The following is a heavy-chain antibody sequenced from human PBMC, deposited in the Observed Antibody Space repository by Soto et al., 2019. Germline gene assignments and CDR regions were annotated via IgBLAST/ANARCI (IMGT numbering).Heavy chain of an antibody. CDR1: GFTFSTYG. J-gene: IGHJ4*02. CDR3: AKDRSSGWYYFDY. D-gene: IGHD6-19*01. Sequence: GGSLRLSCAASGFTFSTYGMHWVRQAPGKGLEWVAFILYDGSNKYYADSVKGRFTISRDNSKNTLYLQMNSLRAEDTAVYYCAKDRSSGWYYFDYWGQETLVTVSS. CDR2: ILYDGSNK. V-gene: IGHV3-30*18.